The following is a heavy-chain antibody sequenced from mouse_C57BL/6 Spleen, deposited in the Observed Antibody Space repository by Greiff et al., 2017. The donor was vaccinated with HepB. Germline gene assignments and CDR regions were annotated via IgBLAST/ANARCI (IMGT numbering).Heavy chain of an antibody. CDR2: ISSGSSTI. Sequence: EVMLVESGGGLVKPGGSLKLSCAASGFTFSDYGMHWVRQAPEKGLEWVAYISSGSSTIYYADTVKGRFTISRDNAKNTLFLQMTSLRSEDTAMYYCARGGLYYGSSYNFDYWGQGTTLTVSS. CDR1: GFTFSDYG. V-gene: IGHV5-17*01. CDR3: ARGGLYYGSSYNFDY. J-gene: IGHJ2*01. D-gene: IGHD1-1*01.